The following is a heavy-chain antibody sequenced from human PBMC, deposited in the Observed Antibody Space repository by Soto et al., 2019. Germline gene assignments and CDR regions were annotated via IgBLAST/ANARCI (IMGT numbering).Heavy chain of an antibody. CDR1: GYSFAGYW. Sequence: GESLKISCKGSGYSFAGYWITWVRQKPGKGHEWMGRIDPSDSQTYYSPSFRGHVTISVTKSITTVFLQWSSLRASDTAMYYCARQIYDSDTGPNFQYSFDSWGQGTPVTVSS. CDR2: IDPSDSQT. J-gene: IGHJ4*02. V-gene: IGHV5-10-1*01. CDR3: ARQIYDSDTGPNFQYSFDS. D-gene: IGHD3-22*01.